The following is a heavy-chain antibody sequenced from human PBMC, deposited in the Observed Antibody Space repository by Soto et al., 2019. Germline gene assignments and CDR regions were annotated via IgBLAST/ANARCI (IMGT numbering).Heavy chain of an antibody. CDR2: IYYSGST. CDR1: GGSISSYY. CDR3: AREGVSSSWYNYYGMDV. V-gene: IGHV4-59*01. Sequence: QVQLQESGPGLVKPSETLSLTCTVSGGSISSYYWSWIRQPPGKGLEWIGYIYYSGSTNYNHSLKRRVTISVDTSKNQFALKLSSVTAADTAVYYCAREGVSSSWYNYYGMDVWGQGTTVTVSS. D-gene: IGHD6-13*01. J-gene: IGHJ6*02.